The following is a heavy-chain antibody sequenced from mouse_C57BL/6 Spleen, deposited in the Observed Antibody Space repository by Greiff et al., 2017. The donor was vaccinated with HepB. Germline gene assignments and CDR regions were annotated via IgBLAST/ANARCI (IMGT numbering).Heavy chain of an antibody. V-gene: IGHV1-15*01. D-gene: IGHD2-4*01. CDR1: GYTFTDYE. Sequence: VQLQQSGAELVRPGASVTLSCKASGYTFTDYEMHWVKQTPVQGLQWIGAIDPETGGTAYNQKFKGKAILTADKSSSTAYMELRSLTSEDSAVYYCTPYDYDGALDYWGQGTTLTVSS. J-gene: IGHJ2*01. CDR2: IDPETGGT. CDR3: TPYDYDGALDY.